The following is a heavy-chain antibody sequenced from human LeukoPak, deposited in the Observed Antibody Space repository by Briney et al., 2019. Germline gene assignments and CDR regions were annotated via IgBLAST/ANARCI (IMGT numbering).Heavy chain of an antibody. V-gene: IGHV3-33*01. CDR3: ARDFGGGYDYLGFDY. J-gene: IGHJ4*02. CDR1: GFTFSSYG. D-gene: IGHD5-12*01. CDR2: IWYDGSNK. Sequence: GGSLRLSCAASGFTFSSYGMHWVRQAPGKGLEWVAVIWYDGSNKYYADSVKGRFTISRDNSKNTLYLQMNGLRAEDTAVYYCARDFGGGYDYLGFDYWGQGTLVTVSS.